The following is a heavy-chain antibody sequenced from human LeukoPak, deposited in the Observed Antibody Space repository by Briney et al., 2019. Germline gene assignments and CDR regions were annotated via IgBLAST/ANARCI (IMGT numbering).Heavy chain of an antibody. J-gene: IGHJ4*02. D-gene: IGHD6-19*01. V-gene: IGHV1-69*04. Sequence: SVKVSCKASGGTFSSYAISWVRQAPGQGLEWMGRIIPILGIANYAQKFQGRVTITADKSTSTAYMELSSLRSEDTAVYYCARESDTAVAGDYWGQGTLVTVSS. CDR3: ARESDTAVAGDY. CDR1: GGTFSSYA. CDR2: IIPILGIA.